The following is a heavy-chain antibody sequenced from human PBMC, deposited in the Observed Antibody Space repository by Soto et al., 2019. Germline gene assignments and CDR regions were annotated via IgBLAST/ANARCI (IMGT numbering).Heavy chain of an antibody. D-gene: IGHD2-15*01. J-gene: IGHJ3*02. CDR1: GFTFSSYG. CDR2: ISGRGGST. Sequence: VQLLESGGGLVQPGGSLGLSFAASGFTFSSYGMSWVRPAPGKGLGWVSAISGRGGSTYYADSVKGRFTIPRDNSKNTLYLQMNSLRDEDPDVYYCATGLGGNHPFDAFDIWGQGTMVTVSS. CDR3: ATGLGGNHPFDAFDI. V-gene: IGHV3-23*01.